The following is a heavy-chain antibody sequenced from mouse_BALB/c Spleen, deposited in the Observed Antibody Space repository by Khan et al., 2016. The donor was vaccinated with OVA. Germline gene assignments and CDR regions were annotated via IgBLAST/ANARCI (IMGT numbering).Heavy chain of an antibody. D-gene: IGHD1-1*01. CDR3: ARKNYYGYAMDY. CDR1: GYSITSGYA. Sequence: EAQLVESGPGLVKPSQSLSLTCTVTGYSITSGYAWNWIRQFPGNKLEWMGYISYSGSTSYNPSLRSRISITRDTSKNQFFLQLNSVTTEDTATYYCARKNYYGYAMDYWGQGTSVTVSS. J-gene: IGHJ4*01. V-gene: IGHV3-2*02. CDR2: ISYSGST.